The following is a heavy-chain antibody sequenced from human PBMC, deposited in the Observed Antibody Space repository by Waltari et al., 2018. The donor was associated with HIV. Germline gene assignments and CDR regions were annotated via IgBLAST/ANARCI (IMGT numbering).Heavy chain of an antibody. V-gene: IGHV4-59*08. J-gene: IGHJ4*02. CDR3: ARHMVDGRSGSRNYYFDY. CDR2: IYYSGST. D-gene: IGHD3-22*01. CDR1: GGSISSYY. Sequence: QVQLQESGPGLVKPSETLSLTCTVSGGSISSYYWSWIRQPPGKGLEWIGYIYYSGSTNYNPSLKSRVTISVDTSKNQFSLKLSSVTAADTAVYYCARHMVDGRSGSRNYYFDYWGQGTLVTVSS.